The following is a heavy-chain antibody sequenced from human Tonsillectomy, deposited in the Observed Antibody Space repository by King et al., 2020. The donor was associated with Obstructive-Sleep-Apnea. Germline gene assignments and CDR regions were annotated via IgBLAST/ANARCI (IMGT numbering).Heavy chain of an antibody. CDR1: GFTFSSYS. J-gene: IGHJ4*02. V-gene: IGHV3-21*01. D-gene: IGHD3-22*01. CDR2: ISSSSSYI. Sequence: VQLVESGGGLVKPGGSLRLSCAASGFTFSSYSMNWVRQAPGKGLEWVSSISSSSSYIYYADSVKGRFTISRDNATNSLYLQMNSLRAEDTAVYYCARDLDGGYYFHPFDYWGQGTLVTVSS. CDR3: ARDLDGGYYFHPFDY.